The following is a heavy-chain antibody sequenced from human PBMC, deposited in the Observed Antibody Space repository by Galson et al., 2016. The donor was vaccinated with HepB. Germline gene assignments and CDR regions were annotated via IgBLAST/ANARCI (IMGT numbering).Heavy chain of an antibody. D-gene: IGHD3-22*01. CDR2: IIPIFGTT. CDR3: ARAPGGLYDRNAYFYGRELYYYGMDV. CDR1: GGAFITYA. Sequence: SVKVSCKASGGAFITYAISWVRQAPGQGLEWMGGIIPIFGTTNYAQKFQARVTITADESTSTAYMELSSLRSDDTAVYFCARAPGGLYDRNAYFYGRELYYYGMDVWGQGTTVIVSS. V-gene: IGHV1-69*13. J-gene: IGHJ6*02.